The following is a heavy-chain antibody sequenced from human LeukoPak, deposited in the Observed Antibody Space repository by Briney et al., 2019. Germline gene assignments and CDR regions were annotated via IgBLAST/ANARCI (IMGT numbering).Heavy chain of an antibody. V-gene: IGHV3-30*04. CDR1: GFTFSSYA. CDR2: ISYDGSNK. D-gene: IGHD4-23*01. CDR3: ARDGFTVVIGYYFDY. J-gene: IGHJ4*02. Sequence: GGSPRLSCAASGFTFSSYAMHWVRQAPGKGLEWVAVISYDGSNKYYADSVKGRFTISRDNSKNTLYLQMNSLRAEDTAVYYCARDGFTVVIGYYFDYWGQGTLVTVSS.